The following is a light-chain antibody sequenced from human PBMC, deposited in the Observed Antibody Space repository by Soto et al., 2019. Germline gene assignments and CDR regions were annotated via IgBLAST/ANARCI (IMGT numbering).Light chain of an antibody. CDR1: QDISNY. V-gene: IGKV1-27*01. J-gene: IGKJ4*01. CDR3: QKYNSAPLT. CDR2: AAS. Sequence: DIPMTQSPSSLYASVGDRVTITCRASQDISNYLAWYQQKPGKVPTLLIYAASTLQSGVSSRFSGSGSGTDYTLTISSLQPEDDATYYCQKYNSAPLTFGGGTKVEIK.